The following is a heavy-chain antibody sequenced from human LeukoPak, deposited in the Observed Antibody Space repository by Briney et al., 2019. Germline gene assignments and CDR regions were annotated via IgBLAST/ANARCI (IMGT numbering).Heavy chain of an antibody. Sequence: ASVKVSCKASGYTFTGYYMHWVRQAPGQGLEWMGWINPNSGGTNYAQKFQGRVTMTRDTSISTAYVELSRLRSDDTAVYYCARKPSQWLVPKPFDYWGQGTLVTVSS. CDR1: GYTFTGYY. J-gene: IGHJ4*02. CDR2: INPNSGGT. D-gene: IGHD6-19*01. V-gene: IGHV1-2*02. CDR3: ARKPSQWLVPKPFDY.